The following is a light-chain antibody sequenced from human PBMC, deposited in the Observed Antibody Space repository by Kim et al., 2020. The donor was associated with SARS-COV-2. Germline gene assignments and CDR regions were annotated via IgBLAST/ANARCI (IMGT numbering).Light chain of an antibody. V-gene: IGLV3-1*01. Sequence: PGQTASITCSGDKLGDKYACWYQQMPGQSPVLVIYQDSKRPSGIPERFSGSNSGNTATLTISGTQAMDEADYYCQAWDSSTAHVVFGGGTQLTVL. J-gene: IGLJ2*01. CDR1: KLGDKY. CDR3: QAWDSSTAHVV. CDR2: QDS.